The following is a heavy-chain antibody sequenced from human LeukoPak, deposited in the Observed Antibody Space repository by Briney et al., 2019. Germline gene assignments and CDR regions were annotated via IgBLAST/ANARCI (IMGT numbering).Heavy chain of an antibody. CDR1: GFTFDDYT. D-gene: IGHD5-12*01. J-gene: IGHJ4*02. Sequence: GGSLRLSCAASGFTFDDYTMRWVRQAPGKGLEWVSLISWDGGSTYYADSVKGRFTISRDNSKNSLYLQMNSLRTEDTALYYCAKDGGYSGYDSLDYWGQGTLVTVSS. CDR2: ISWDGGST. V-gene: IGHV3-43*01. CDR3: AKDGGYSGYDSLDY.